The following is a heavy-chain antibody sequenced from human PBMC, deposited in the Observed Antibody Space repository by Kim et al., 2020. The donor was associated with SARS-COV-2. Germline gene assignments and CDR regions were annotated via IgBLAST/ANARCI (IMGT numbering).Heavy chain of an antibody. J-gene: IGHJ5*01. Sequence: AETLSLTCAVSGGSINNYDWSWIRQPPGKGLEWIGYIYYSGSTDYNPSPKSRVTISVDPSKNQFSLKLSSMTAADTAVYYCARGPSVAMIRGVIAQFDSWGQGILVTVSS. CDR2: IYYSGST. CDR1: GGSINNYD. CDR3: ARGPSVAMIRGVIAQFDS. D-gene: IGHD3-10*01. V-gene: IGHV4-59*01.